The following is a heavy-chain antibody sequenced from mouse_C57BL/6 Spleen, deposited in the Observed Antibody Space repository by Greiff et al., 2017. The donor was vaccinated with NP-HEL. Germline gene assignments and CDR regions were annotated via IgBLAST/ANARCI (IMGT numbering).Heavy chain of an antibody. D-gene: IGHD2-3*01. Sequence: EVKLVESGPELVKPGASVKIPCKASGYTFTDYNMDWVKQSHGKSLEWIGDINPNNGGTIYNQKFKGKATLTVDKSSSTAYMELRSLTSEDTAVYYCARGVTTPFAYWGQGTLVTVSA. CDR3: ARGVTTPFAY. CDR2: INPNNGGT. J-gene: IGHJ3*01. CDR1: GYTFTDYN. V-gene: IGHV1-18*01.